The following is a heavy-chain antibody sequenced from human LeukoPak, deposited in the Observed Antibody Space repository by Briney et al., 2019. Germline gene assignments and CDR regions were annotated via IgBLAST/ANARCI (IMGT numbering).Heavy chain of an antibody. J-gene: IGHJ4*02. CDR2: IYWDDDK. CDR3: AHRSLLPSAVFDY. D-gene: IGHD2-2*01. Sequence: SGPTLVNPPQTLTLTCTFSGFSLSTSGGGVGWIRQPPGKALEWLPLIYWDDDKLYIPSLKSGLTITKDTSHNHVVLTTPHMDPVDTATYYCAHRSLLPSAVFDYWSQATLASFSS. CDR1: GFSLSTSGGG. V-gene: IGHV2-5*02.